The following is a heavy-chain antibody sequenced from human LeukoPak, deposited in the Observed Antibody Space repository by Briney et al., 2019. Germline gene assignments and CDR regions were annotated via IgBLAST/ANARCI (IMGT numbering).Heavy chain of an antibody. Sequence: PGGSLRLSCAASGFTFSSYAMHWVRQAPGKGLEWVAVISYDGSNKYYADSVKGRFTISRDNSKNTLYLQMNSLRAEDTAVYYCARGIAVAGGLDAFDIWGQGTMVTVSS. CDR2: ISYDGSNK. J-gene: IGHJ3*02. CDR3: ARGIAVAGGLDAFDI. V-gene: IGHV3-30-3*01. CDR1: GFTFSSYA. D-gene: IGHD6-19*01.